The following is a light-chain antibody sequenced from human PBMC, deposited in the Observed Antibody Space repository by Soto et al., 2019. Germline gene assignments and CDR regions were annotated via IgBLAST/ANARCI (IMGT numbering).Light chain of an antibody. CDR1: QSVSSSY. V-gene: IGKV3-20*01. Sequence: IVLTQSPGTLSLSPGERATLSCRASQSVSSSYLAWYQQQPGQAPRLLIYGASSRATGIPDRFSGSGSGTDFTLTISRLEAEDFAVYYCQQYGSSPLITFGQGTRLEIK. CDR3: QQYGSSPLIT. J-gene: IGKJ5*01. CDR2: GAS.